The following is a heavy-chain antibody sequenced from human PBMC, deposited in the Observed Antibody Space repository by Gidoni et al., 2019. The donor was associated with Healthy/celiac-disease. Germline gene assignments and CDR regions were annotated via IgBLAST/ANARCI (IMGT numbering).Heavy chain of an antibody. CDR2: ISSSSSYI. Sequence: EVQLVESGGGLVKPGGSLRLPCAASGFTFSSYSMNWVRQAPGKGLAWVSSISSSSSYIYYADSVKGRFTISRDNAKNSLYLQMNSLRAEDTAVDYCARYPPGITIFGVVINYYYMDVWGKGTTVTVSS. CDR1: GFTFSSYS. CDR3: ARYPPGITIFGVVINYYYMDV. D-gene: IGHD3-3*01. J-gene: IGHJ6*03. V-gene: IGHV3-21*01.